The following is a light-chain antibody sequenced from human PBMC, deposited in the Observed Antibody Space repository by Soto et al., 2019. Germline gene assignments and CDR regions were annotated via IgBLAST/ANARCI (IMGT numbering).Light chain of an antibody. CDR3: QQYNDYSLT. CDR2: KAS. V-gene: IGKV1-5*03. CDR1: QSISSW. J-gene: IGKJ1*01. Sequence: DIQMTQSPSTLSASVGDRVTITCRASQSISSWLAWYQQKPGKAPNLLIYKASTLQSGVPSRFSGSGSGTEFILTISSLQPDDFATYYCQQYNDYSLTFGQGTKGDIK.